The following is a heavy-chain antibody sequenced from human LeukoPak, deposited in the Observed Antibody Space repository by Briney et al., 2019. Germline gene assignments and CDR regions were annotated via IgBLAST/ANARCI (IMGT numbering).Heavy chain of an antibody. V-gene: IGHV1-69*04. J-gene: IGHJ6*02. CDR1: GGTFSSYA. CDR3: ARVSRASYYGSGSQYYYYYGMDV. Sequence: VASVKVSCKASGGTFSSYAISWVRQAPGQGLEWMGRIIPILGIANYAQEFQGRVTITADKSTSTAYMELSSLRSEDTAVYYCARVSRASYYGSGSQYYYYYGMDVWGQGTTVTVSS. CDR2: IIPILGIA. D-gene: IGHD3-10*01.